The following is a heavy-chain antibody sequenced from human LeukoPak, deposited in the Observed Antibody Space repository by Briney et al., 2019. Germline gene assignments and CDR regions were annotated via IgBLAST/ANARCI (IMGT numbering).Heavy chain of an antibody. CDR2: VYHSGIT. J-gene: IGHJ5*02. V-gene: IGHV4-30-2*01. D-gene: IGHD3-10*01. CDR3: ARGNVTGVRGDMGIALDP. CDR1: GGSIIGATYS. Sequence: PLETLSLTCTVSGGSIIGATYSWTWIRQPPGKGLEWIGHVYHSGITYYNPSLSGRVTMAVDRSRSQFSLQLRSLTAADTAMYYCARGNVTGVRGDMGIALDPWGQGTLVTVSA.